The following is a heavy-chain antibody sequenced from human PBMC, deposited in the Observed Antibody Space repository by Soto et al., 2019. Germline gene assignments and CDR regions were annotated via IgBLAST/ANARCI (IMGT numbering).Heavy chain of an antibody. CDR3: ARTYGSSTSSPYFDY. CDR1: GFTFSSYS. V-gene: IGHV3-48*02. D-gene: IGHD2-2*01. Sequence: GGSLRLSCAASGFTFSSYSMNWVRQAPGKGLEWVSYISSSSSTIYYADSVKGRFTISRDNAKNSLYLQMNSLRDEDTAVYYCARTYGSSTSSPYFDYWGQGTLVTVSS. CDR2: ISSSSSTI. J-gene: IGHJ4*02.